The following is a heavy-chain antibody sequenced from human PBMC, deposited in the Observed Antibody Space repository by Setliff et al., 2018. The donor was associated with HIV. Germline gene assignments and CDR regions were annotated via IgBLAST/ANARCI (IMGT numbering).Heavy chain of an antibody. CDR2: IFYNENT. CDR3: ARGRPFGKFVDYFDS. V-gene: IGHV4-31*03. CDR1: GGSISSGGYY. Sequence: SETLSLTCTVSGGSISSGGYYWNWIRQHPGKGLEWIGHIFYNENTQYDPSLKSRVSMSVDTSKSQFSLNLRTVTAADTAIYFCARGRPFGKFVDYFDSWGRGKLVTVSS. J-gene: IGHJ4*02. D-gene: IGHD2-21*01.